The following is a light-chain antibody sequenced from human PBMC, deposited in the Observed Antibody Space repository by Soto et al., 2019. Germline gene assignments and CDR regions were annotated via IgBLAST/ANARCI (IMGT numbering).Light chain of an antibody. CDR3: QQRFKWPGLT. V-gene: IGKV3-11*01. Sequence: EIVLTLSPATLSLSPGERATLSCRASQSVNTFLAWYQQKPGLAPSLLISDASNRATGIPARFSGSGSGTDFTLTITSLEPEDFAVYYCQQRFKWPGLTFGGGTKVDIK. J-gene: IGKJ4*01. CDR1: QSVNTF. CDR2: DAS.